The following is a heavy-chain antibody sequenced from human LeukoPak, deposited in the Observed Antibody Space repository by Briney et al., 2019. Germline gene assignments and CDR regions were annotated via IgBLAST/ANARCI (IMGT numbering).Heavy chain of an antibody. J-gene: IGHJ6*02. D-gene: IGHD6-13*01. CDR2: TYYRSKWYN. V-gene: IGHV6-1*01. CDR3: ARDPTYSSSFRWYGMDV. CDR1: VDSVSSNSAA. Sequence: SQTLSLTCAISVDSVSSNSAAWNWIRQSPSRGLEWLGRTYYRSKWYNDYAVSVKSRITINPDTSKNQFSLQLNSVTPEDTAVYYCARDPTYSSSFRWYGMDVWGQGTTVTVSS.